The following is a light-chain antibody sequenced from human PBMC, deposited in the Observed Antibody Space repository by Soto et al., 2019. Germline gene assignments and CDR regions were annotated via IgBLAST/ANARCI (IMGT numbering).Light chain of an antibody. V-gene: IGLV2-14*01. Sequence: QAALTQPASVSGSPGQSITISCTGTRSDVGGYNYVPWYQQHPGKAPKVIIYEVSNRPSGVSNRFSGSKSGNTASLTISGLQAEDEADYYCSSYTSSRTYVFGTGTKATVL. CDR1: RSDVGGYNY. J-gene: IGLJ1*01. CDR3: SSYTSSRTYV. CDR2: EVS.